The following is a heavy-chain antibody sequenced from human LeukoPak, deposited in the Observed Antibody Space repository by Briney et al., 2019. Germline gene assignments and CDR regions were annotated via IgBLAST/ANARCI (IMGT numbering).Heavy chain of an antibody. CDR1: GFIFSNYG. CDR2: IRYDGSNK. Sequence: PGGSLRLSCAASGFIFSNYGIHWVRQAPGKGLEWVSFIRYDGSNKNYVDSVKGRFTISRDNSKNTLYLQMNSLRAEDTAVYYCARASSSSDAFDIWLQRTIVTVSS. CDR3: ARASSSSDAFDI. J-gene: IGHJ3*02. D-gene: IGHD6-13*01. V-gene: IGHV3-30*02.